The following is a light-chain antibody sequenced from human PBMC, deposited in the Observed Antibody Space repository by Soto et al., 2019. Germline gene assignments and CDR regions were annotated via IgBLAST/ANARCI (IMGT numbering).Light chain of an antibody. V-gene: IGKV1-12*01. CDR2: AAS. J-gene: IGKJ3*01. CDR1: QGISSW. CDR3: QQDYSFTIT. Sequence: QMTQSLSSVSPPVGDRLPITCRAIQGISSWLAWYQQKPGKAPKLLIYAASTLQSGVPSRFSGSGSGTDFTLTISSLQPEDSATYYCQQDYSFTITFGQGTKVDIK.